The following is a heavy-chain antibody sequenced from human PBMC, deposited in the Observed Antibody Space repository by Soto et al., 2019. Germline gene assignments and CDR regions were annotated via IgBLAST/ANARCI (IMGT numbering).Heavy chain of an antibody. Sequence: EVQLLESGGTLVQVGGSLRLSCVASGFSFSNYAVTWVRQAPGKGLEWVSAISGSGAGTYYADSVKGRFTISRDNSKNNVHLQMNSLRVEVTAVYHCAKIIKNGSNCFGNAMDVWGQGTTVIVS. J-gene: IGHJ6*02. D-gene: IGHD1-26*01. CDR1: GFSFSNYA. V-gene: IGHV3-23*01. CDR2: ISGSGAGT. CDR3: AKIIKNGSNCFGNAMDV.